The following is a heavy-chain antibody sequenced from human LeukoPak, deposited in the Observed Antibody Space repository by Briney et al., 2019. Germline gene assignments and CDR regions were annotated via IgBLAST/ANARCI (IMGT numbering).Heavy chain of an antibody. Sequence: ASVKVSCKASGYTFTGYYMHWVRLAPGQGLEWMGWINPNSGGTNYAQKFQGRVTVTRDTSISTAYMELSRLRSDDTAVYYCARAKIAAENFDYWGQGTLVTVSS. CDR3: ARAKIAAENFDY. D-gene: IGHD6-13*01. J-gene: IGHJ4*02. CDR1: GYTFTGYY. CDR2: INPNSGGT. V-gene: IGHV1-2*02.